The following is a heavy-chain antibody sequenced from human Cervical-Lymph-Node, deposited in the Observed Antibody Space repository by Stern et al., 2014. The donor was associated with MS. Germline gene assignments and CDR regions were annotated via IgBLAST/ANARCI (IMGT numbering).Heavy chain of an antibody. V-gene: IGHV3-15*01. Sequence: EVQLVESGGGLVKPGGSLRLSCAASGFTFSNAWMNWVRQAPGKGLEWVGRIKSKTDGGTTDYAAPVKGRFTISRDDSKNTLYLQMNSLKTEDTAVYYCTTREKYYDFWSGYPVNWGQGTLVTVSS. CDR3: TTREKYYDFWSGYPVN. D-gene: IGHD3-3*01. J-gene: IGHJ4*02. CDR1: GFTFSNAW. CDR2: IKSKTDGGTT.